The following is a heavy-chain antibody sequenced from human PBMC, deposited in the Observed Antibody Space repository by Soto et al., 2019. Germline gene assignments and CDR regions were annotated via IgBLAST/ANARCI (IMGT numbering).Heavy chain of an antibody. CDR3: ARERGTATVFSAGMDV. Sequence: QVQLQESGPGLVKPSGTLTLTCAVSGDSISSFYWWSWVRQSPGRGLEWIGEIYHIGITNYNPSLKTRVSTSVAQSKNQFSMKLTYVPGADTAVYYCARERGTATVFSAGMDVWGQGTTVTVSS. V-gene: IGHV4-4*02. CDR2: IYHIGIT. D-gene: IGHD1-1*01. CDR1: GDSISSFYW. J-gene: IGHJ6*02.